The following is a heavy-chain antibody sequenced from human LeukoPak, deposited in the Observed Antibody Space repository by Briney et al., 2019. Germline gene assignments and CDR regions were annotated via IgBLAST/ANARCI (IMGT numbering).Heavy chain of an antibody. Sequence: GGSLRLSCAASGFTFSSYEMNWVRQAPGKGLEGFSYISSSGSTIYYADSVKGRFTISRDNAKNSLYLQMNSPRAEDTAVYYCARVWFGKFDYYYYGMDVWGQGTAVTVSS. CDR3: ARVWFGKFDYYYYGMDV. D-gene: IGHD3-10*01. J-gene: IGHJ6*02. CDR2: ISSSGSTI. CDR1: GFTFSSYE. V-gene: IGHV3-48*03.